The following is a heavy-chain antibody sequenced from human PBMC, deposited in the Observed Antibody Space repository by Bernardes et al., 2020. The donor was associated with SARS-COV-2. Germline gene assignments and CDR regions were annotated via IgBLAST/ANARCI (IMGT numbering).Heavy chain of an antibody. CDR2: IWYDGSNK. V-gene: IGHV3-33*01. CDR1: GFTFSSCG. J-gene: IGHJ4*02. D-gene: IGHD6-19*01. CDR3: ARDRQWLSLDY. Sequence: GGSLRLSCGASGFTFSSCGMHWVRQAPGKGLEWVAVIWYDGSNKYYADSVKGRFTISRDNSKNTLYLQMNSLRAEDTAVYYCARDRQWLSLDYWGQGTLVTVSS.